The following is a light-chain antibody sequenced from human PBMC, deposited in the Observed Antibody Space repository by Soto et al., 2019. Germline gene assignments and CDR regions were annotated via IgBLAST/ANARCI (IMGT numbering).Light chain of an antibody. Sequence: EIVLTQSPATLSLSPGERATLSCRASQSAGSNLAWYQQKFGQAPRLFIYDASKRATGIPARFSGSGSGTDFTLTISSLEPEDFAVYYCQQGITFRPGTKVDIK. V-gene: IGKV3-11*01. CDR3: QQGIT. J-gene: IGKJ3*01. CDR1: QSAGSN. CDR2: DAS.